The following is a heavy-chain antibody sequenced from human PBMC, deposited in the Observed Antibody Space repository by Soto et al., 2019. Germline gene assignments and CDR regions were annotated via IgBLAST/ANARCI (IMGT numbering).Heavy chain of an antibody. V-gene: IGHV4-34*01. J-gene: IGHJ4*02. CDR2: INHSGST. Sequence: PSETLSLTCAVYGGSFSGYYWSWIRQPPGKGLEWIGEINHSGSTNYNPSLKSRVTISVDTSKNQFSLKLSSVTAADTAVYYCARVGGYRSYWGQGTLVTVSS. D-gene: IGHD5-18*01. CDR1: GGSFSGYY. CDR3: ARVGGYRSY.